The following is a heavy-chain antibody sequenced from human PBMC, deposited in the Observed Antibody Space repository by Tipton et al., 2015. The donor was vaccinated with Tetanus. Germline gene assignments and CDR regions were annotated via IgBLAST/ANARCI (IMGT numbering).Heavy chain of an antibody. CDR2: IYPADSDI. V-gene: IGHV5-51*01. CDR3: VTRGGLGSYDVLDL. Sequence: QLVQSGAEVKKPGESLKISCQASGHNSRSYWISWVRQMPGKGLEWMGVIYPADSDIRSSPSFQGQVTMSVDKSTSTAYLQWTSLKASDTAMYYCVTRGGLGSYDVLDLWGPGTMVTVSS. J-gene: IGHJ3*01. D-gene: IGHD3-10*01. CDR1: GHNSRSYW.